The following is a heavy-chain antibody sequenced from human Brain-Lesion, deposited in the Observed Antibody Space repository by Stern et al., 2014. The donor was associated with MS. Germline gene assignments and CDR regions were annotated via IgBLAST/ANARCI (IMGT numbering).Heavy chain of an antibody. V-gene: IGHV3-74*02. CDR2: VNNDGRRT. CDR3: ARGERWFDS. J-gene: IGHJ5*01. Sequence: EMQLVESGGGLVQPGGSLRLSWAAAGFTFRNYWMHWVSQAPGKGLVWVSRVNNDGRRTSYADSVKGRFTMSRDNAKNTLYLQMNSLRVEDTAIYYCARGERWFDSWGQGTLVTVSS. D-gene: IGHD3-10*01. CDR1: GFTFRNYW.